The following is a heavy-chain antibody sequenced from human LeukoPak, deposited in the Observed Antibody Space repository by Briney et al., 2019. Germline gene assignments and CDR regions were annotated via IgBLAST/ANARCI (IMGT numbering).Heavy chain of an antibody. CDR3: AGAYYSSRWYLDY. J-gene: IGHJ4*02. Sequence: SETLSLTCTVSGGSISSYYWSWIRQPPGKGLEWIGYIYYGGSTNYNPSLKSRVTISVDTSKNQFSLKLSSVTAADTAVYYCAGAYYSSRWYLDYWGQGTLVTVSS. V-gene: IGHV4-59*01. D-gene: IGHD6-13*01. CDR2: IYYGGST. CDR1: GGSISSYY.